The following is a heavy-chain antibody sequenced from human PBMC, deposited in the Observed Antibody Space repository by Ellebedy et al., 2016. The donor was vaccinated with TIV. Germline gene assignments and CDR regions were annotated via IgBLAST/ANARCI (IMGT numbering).Heavy chain of an antibody. Sequence: GESLKISCVASGFTFSGYSMSWVRQARGKGLEWVATIKQDGGEKFYVDAVKGRFHISRDNAKNSLYLQMDRLRGEDTAVYYCARGWWDYGAWGQGTLVTVSS. D-gene: IGHD4/OR15-4a*01. CDR2: IKQDGGEK. CDR1: GFTFSGYS. V-gene: IGHV3-7*01. CDR3: ARGWWDYGA. J-gene: IGHJ5*02.